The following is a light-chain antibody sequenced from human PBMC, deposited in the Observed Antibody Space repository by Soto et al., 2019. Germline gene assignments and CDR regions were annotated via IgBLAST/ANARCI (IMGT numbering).Light chain of an antibody. CDR2: NNN. Sequence: QSVLTQSPSASGTPGQRVSISCSGSSSNIGSHTVNWYQQLPGTAPKLLIHNNNQRPSGVPDRFSGSKSGTSASLAISGLQSEDEADYYCAAWDDSLNGVVFGGGTKLTVL. CDR1: SSNIGSHT. CDR3: AAWDDSLNGVV. V-gene: IGLV1-44*01. J-gene: IGLJ2*01.